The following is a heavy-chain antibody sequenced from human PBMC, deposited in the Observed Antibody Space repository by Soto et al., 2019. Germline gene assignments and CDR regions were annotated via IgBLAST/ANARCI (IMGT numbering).Heavy chain of an antibody. CDR2: IKQDGSEK. D-gene: IGHD5-18*01. J-gene: IGHJ4*02. V-gene: IGHV3-7*03. Sequence: GGSLRLSCAASGFTFSSYWMSWVRQAPGKGLEWVANIKQDGSEKYYVDSVKGRFTISRDNAKNSLYLQMNSLRAEDTAVYYCARDRGGYSYGSDYWGQGTLVTVSS. CDR3: ARDRGGYSYGSDY. CDR1: GFTFSSYW.